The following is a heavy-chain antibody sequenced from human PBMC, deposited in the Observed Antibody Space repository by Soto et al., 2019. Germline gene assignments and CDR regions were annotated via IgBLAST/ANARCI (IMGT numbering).Heavy chain of an antibody. CDR2: FDPEDGET. CDR1: GYTFTSYA. D-gene: IGHD6-13*01. V-gene: IGHV1-24*01. J-gene: IGHJ4*02. CDR3: ARSIAAAVDFDY. Sequence: ASVKVSCKASGYTFTSYAMHWVRQAPGKGLEWMGGFDPEDGETIYAQKFQGRVTMTTDTSTGTAYMELSSLRSDDTAVYYCARSIAAAVDFDYWGQETLVTVSS.